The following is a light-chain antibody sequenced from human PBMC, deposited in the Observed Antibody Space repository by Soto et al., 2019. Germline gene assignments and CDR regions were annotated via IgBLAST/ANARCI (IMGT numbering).Light chain of an antibody. Sequence: DIQMTQSPSSLSASVGDRVTITCRASQSISSYLNWYQQKPGKAPKLLIYAASSLQSEVPSRFSGSGSGTDFTPTISSLQPEDFATYYCQQSYSTPQLTFGGGTKVDIK. CDR1: QSISSY. CDR2: AAS. CDR3: QQSYSTPQLT. V-gene: IGKV1-39*01. J-gene: IGKJ4*01.